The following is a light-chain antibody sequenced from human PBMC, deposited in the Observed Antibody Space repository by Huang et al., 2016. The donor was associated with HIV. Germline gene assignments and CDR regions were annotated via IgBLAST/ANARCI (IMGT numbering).Light chain of an antibody. J-gene: IGKJ4*01. CDR2: AAS. Sequence: DIQMTQSPSSLSASVGDRVTITCRASQSISSYLNWYQQKPWKAPKLLLYAASSLQSGVPSRFSGSGSGTDFTLTISSLQPGDFATYYCQQSYSLLTFGGGTKVEIK. CDR3: QQSYSLLT. V-gene: IGKV1-39*01. CDR1: QSISSY.